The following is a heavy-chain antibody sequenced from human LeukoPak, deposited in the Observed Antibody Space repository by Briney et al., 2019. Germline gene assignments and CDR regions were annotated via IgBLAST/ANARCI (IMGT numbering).Heavy chain of an antibody. CDR3: ARTDCSRYSCYKDAFGI. J-gene: IGHJ3*02. CDR1: GYTFTNYY. D-gene: IGHD2-2*02. Sequence: EASVKVSCKASGYTFTNYYMHWVRQAPGQGLEYMGILDPSAGDTTYAQKFQGRVTMTRDTSTSTVYMELSSLRFEDTAVYYCARTDCSRYSCYKDAFGIWGQGTMVTVSS. CDR2: LDPSAGDT. V-gene: IGHV1-46*01.